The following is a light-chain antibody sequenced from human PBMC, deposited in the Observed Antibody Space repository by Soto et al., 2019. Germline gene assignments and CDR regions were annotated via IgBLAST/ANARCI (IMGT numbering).Light chain of an antibody. CDR3: TSYVGSNIWV. Sequence: QSALTQPPSASGSPGQSVTISCTGTSSDVGAYKYVSWYQQYPGKAPKLMIYEVSKRPSGVPDRFSVSKSGNTASLTVSGLQAEDEADYYCTSYVGSNIWVFGGGTKLT. V-gene: IGLV2-8*01. CDR1: SSDVGAYKY. CDR2: EVS. J-gene: IGLJ3*02.